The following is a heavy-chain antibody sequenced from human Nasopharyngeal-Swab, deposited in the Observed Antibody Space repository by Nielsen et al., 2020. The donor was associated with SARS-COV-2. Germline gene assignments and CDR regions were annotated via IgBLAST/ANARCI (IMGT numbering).Heavy chain of an antibody. J-gene: IGHJ6*02. Sequence: GESLKISCAASGFTFNSYAMSWVRQAPGKGLEWVSIISGSGDTTYYADSVKDRFTISRDNSKNTLYLKTNSLRVEETAVYYCAKAPYLRGLDVWGQGTTVTVSS. D-gene: IGHD2-21*01. CDR3: AKAPYLRGLDV. CDR2: ISGSGDTT. CDR1: GFTFNSYA. V-gene: IGHV3-23*01.